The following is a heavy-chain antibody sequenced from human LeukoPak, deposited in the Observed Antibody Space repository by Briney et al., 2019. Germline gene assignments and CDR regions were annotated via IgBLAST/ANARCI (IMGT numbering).Heavy chain of an antibody. CDR1: VYTFTSYC. CDR3: ARDLFRYSYGKENHGWVY. CDR2: INAYNGNT. J-gene: IGHJ4*02. V-gene: IGHV1-18*01. D-gene: IGHD5-18*01. Sequence: ASVKVSCKHSVYTFTSYCIIWVRQPPGQGLEWMGWINAYNGNTNYPQKLQGRFTMPTDTSTSTAYVELRSVRSDDTAVYYCARDLFRYSYGKENHGWVYWGRGALVTVSS.